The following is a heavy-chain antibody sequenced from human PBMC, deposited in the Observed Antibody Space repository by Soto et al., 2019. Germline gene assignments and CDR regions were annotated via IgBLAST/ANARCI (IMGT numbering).Heavy chain of an antibody. J-gene: IGHJ4*02. Sequence: PSETLSLTCTVSGGSISSYYWSWIRQPPGKGLEWIGYIYYSGSTNYNPSLKSRVTISVDTSKNQFSLKLSSVTAADTAVYYCAREHYGDYFDSWGQGTLVTVSS. CDR2: IYYSGST. CDR3: AREHYGDYFDS. D-gene: IGHD4-17*01. CDR1: GGSISSYY. V-gene: IGHV4-59*01.